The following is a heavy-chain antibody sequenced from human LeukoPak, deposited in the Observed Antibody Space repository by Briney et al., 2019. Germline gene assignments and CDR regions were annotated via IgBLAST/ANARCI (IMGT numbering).Heavy chain of an antibody. J-gene: IGHJ4*02. D-gene: IGHD3-10*01. V-gene: IGHV1-18*01. CDR3: ARVRWFGELFSDY. Sequence: ASVKVSCKASGYTFTNYGISWVRQAPGQRLQWMGWISVNNADTDYAQNFQGRVTLTTDTSTGTAYMELRSLRSDDTAVYYCARVRWFGELFSDYWGQGTLVTVSS. CDR2: ISVNNADT. CDR1: GYTFTNYG.